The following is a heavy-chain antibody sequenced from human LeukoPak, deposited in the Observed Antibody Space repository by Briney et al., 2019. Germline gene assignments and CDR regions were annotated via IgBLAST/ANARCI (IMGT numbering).Heavy chain of an antibody. V-gene: IGHV3-48*03. CDR1: GFTFSSYE. J-gene: IGHJ5*02. CDR3: ARDPSSGWYLKGWFDP. D-gene: IGHD6-19*01. CDR2: ISSSGSTI. Sequence: PGGSLRLSCAASGFTFSSYEMNWVRQAPRKGLEWVSYISSSGSTIYYADSVKGRFTISRDNAKNSLYLQMNSLRAEDTAVYYCARDPSSGWYLKGWFDPWGQGTLVTVSS.